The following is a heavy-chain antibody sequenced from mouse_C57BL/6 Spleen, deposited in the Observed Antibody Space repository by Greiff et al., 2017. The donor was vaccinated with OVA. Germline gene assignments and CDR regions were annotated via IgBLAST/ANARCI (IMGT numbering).Heavy chain of an antibody. Sequence: VQLQQSGAELVKPGASVKLSCTASGFNIKDYYMHWVKQRTEQGLEWIGRIDPEDGETKSAPKFQGKATITADTSSNTAYLQLSSLTSEDTAVYYCARRRSYYSNYEGWYFDVWGTGTTVTVSS. V-gene: IGHV14-2*01. D-gene: IGHD2-5*01. CDR1: GFNIKDYY. CDR2: IDPEDGET. CDR3: ARRRSYYSNYEGWYFDV. J-gene: IGHJ1*03.